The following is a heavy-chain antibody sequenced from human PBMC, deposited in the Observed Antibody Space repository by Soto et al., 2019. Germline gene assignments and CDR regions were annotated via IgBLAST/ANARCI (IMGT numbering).Heavy chain of an antibody. CDR2: VYYSGST. Sequence: QLQLQESGPGLVKPSETLPLTCTVSGGTISNSNHYWAWIRQPPGKGLEWIGRVYYSGSTYYNPSLKSRLTISVDTFTNQFSLRLNSVTAADTAVYYCARPRDATGYFDYWGQGTLVTVSS. D-gene: IGHD2-15*01. CDR3: ARPRDATGYFDY. CDR1: GGTISNSNHY. J-gene: IGHJ4*02. V-gene: IGHV4-39*01.